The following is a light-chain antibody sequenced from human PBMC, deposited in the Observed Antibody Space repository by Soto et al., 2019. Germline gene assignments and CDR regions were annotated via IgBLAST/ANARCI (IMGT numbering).Light chain of an antibody. CDR1: QSISDK. J-gene: IGKJ1*01. CDR2: AAS. V-gene: IGKV3-15*01. CDR3: QQYANWPKT. Sequence: IVMTQSPATLSVSPGERATLSCRASQSISDKVAWYQQKSGQSPRLLIYAASTRAAGVPARFTGSGSGTEFTLTISSLQSEDFAIYFCQQYANWPKTFGQGTKVDIK.